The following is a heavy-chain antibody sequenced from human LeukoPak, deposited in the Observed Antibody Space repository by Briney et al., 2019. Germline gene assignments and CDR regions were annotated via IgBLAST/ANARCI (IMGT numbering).Heavy chain of an antibody. V-gene: IGHV4-4*07. CDR2: IYTSGST. CDR3: ARGGVATWENWFDP. Sequence: PSETLSLTCTVSGGSISTYFWNWIRQPAGKGLEWIGRIYTSGSTNHNPSLKSRVTMSLDTSKNQFSLKLSSVTAADTAVYYCARGGVATWENWFDPWGQGTLVTVSS. D-gene: IGHD6-13*01. J-gene: IGHJ5*02. CDR1: GGSISTYF.